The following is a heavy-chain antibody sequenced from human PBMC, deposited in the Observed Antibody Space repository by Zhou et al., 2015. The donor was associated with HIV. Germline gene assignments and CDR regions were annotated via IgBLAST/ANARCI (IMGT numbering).Heavy chain of an antibody. CDR3: ARDRGAARPDWRYFDL. V-gene: IGHV1-69*06. J-gene: IGHJ2*01. CDR2: IIPIFGTA. CDR1: GDSFSSYA. Sequence: QVQLVQSGAEVKKPGSSVKVSCKASGDSFSSYAINWVRQAPGQGLEWMGGIIPIFGTANYAQKFQGRVSITADRSTSTAYMELRSLRSEDTAVYYCARDRGAARPDWRYFDLWGRGTLVIVSS. D-gene: IGHD6-6*01.